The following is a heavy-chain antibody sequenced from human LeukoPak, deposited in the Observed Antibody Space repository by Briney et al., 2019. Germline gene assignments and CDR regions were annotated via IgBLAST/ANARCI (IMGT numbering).Heavy chain of an antibody. J-gene: IGHJ6*02. CDR3: ARGGNHYYYGIDV. Sequence: GGSLRLSCAASGFTFSDYYMSWIRQGPGKGLEWVSYISSSGSTIYYADSVKGRFTLSRVNAKNSLYLQMNSLRAEDTAVYYCARGGNHYYYGIDVWGQGTTVTVSS. V-gene: IGHV3-11*01. CDR2: ISSSGSTI. CDR1: GFTFSDYY. D-gene: IGHD1-14*01.